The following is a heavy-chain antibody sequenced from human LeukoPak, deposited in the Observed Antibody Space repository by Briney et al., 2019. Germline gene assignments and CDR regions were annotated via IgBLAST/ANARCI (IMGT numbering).Heavy chain of an antibody. J-gene: IGHJ6*02. CDR1: GYTFTSYD. Sequence: ASVKVSCKASGYTFTSYDINWVRQATGQGLEWMGWMNPNSGNTGYAQKFQGRVTMTRNTSTSTAYMELSSLRSEDTAVYYCAREYCSSTSCYYYYYGMDVWGQGTTVTVSS. CDR3: AREYCSSTSCYYYYYGMDV. D-gene: IGHD2-2*01. CDR2: MNPNSGNT. V-gene: IGHV1-8*01.